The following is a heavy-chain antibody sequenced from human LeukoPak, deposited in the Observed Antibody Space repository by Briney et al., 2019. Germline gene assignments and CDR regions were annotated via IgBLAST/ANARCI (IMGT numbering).Heavy chain of an antibody. J-gene: IGHJ5*02. D-gene: IGHD6-13*01. V-gene: IGHV1-8*01. Sequence: ASVKVSCKASGYIFTSYDINWVRQATGQGVEWMVWMNPNSGNRGYAQRFQGRITLTTNTSVSTAYMELGNLRSEDTAVYYCARGGASAAARRFDPWGQGTLVTVSS. CDR2: MNPNSGNR. CDR1: GYIFTSYD. CDR3: ARGGASAAARRFDP.